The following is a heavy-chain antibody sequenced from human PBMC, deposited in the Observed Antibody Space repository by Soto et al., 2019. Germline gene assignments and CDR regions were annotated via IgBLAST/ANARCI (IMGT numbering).Heavy chain of an antibody. CDR3: AKDEPSYSRSAGDAFDI. CDR1: GFTFSSYG. CDR2: ISYDGSNK. J-gene: IGHJ3*02. D-gene: IGHD6-6*01. V-gene: IGHV3-30*18. Sequence: GGSLRLSCAASGFTFSSYGMHWVRQAPGKGLEWVAVISYDGSNKYYADSVKGRFTISRDNSKNTLYLQMNSLRAEDTAVYYCAKDEPSYSRSAGDAFDIWGQGTMVTVSS.